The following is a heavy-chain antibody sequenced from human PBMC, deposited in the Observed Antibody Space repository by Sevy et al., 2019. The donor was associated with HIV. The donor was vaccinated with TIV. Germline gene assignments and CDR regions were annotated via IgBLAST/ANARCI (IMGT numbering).Heavy chain of an antibody. Sequence: GGSLRLSCAASGFTFSSYGMHWVRQAPGKGLEWVAVISYDGSNKYYADSVKGRFTISRDNSKNTLYLQMNSLRAEDTAVYYCAKDRPRIIPLPPTFTPWFDPWGQGTLVTVSS. CDR1: GFTFSSYG. J-gene: IGHJ5*02. CDR3: AKDRPRIIPLPPTFTPWFDP. CDR2: ISYDGSNK. D-gene: IGHD2-15*01. V-gene: IGHV3-30*18.